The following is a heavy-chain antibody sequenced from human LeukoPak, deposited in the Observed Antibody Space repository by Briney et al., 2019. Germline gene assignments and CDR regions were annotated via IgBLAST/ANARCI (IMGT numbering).Heavy chain of an antibody. Sequence: GGSLRLSCAASGFTFSSYGMHWVRQAPGKGLEWVAVIWYDGSNKYYADSVKGRFTISRDNSKNTLYLQMNSLRVEDTAVYYCARSDYDILTGYYSAYGMDVWGKGTTVTVSS. V-gene: IGHV3-33*01. D-gene: IGHD3-9*01. CDR2: IWYDGSNK. CDR1: GFTFSSYG. CDR3: ARSDYDILTGYYSAYGMDV. J-gene: IGHJ6*04.